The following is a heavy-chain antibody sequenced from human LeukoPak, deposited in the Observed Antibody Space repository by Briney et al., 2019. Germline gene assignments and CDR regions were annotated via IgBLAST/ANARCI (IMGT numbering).Heavy chain of an antibody. CDR2: ITSSSSAI. Sequence: GGSLRLSCAASGFAFSSYSMNWVRQAPGKGLEWVSYITSSSSAIYYADSVKGRFTISRDNAKNSLSLQMNSLRAEDTAVYYCARKSGSSGYPFDYWGQGTVVTVSS. V-gene: IGHV3-48*01. J-gene: IGHJ4*02. D-gene: IGHD3-22*01. CDR3: ARKSGSSGYPFDY. CDR1: GFAFSSYS.